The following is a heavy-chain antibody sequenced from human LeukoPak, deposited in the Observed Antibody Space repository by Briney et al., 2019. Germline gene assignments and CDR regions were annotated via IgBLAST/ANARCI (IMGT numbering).Heavy chain of an antibody. CDR3: ARRGRGYYDFDY. V-gene: IGHV4-61*08. Sequence: SETLSLTCTVSGGSISSGGYYWSWIRQPPGKGLEWIGYIYHSGSTYYNPSLKSRVTISVDTSKNQFSLKLSSVTAADTAVYYCARRGRGYYDFDYWGQGTLVTVSS. J-gene: IGHJ4*02. CDR1: GGSISSGGYY. CDR2: IYHSGST. D-gene: IGHD3-3*01.